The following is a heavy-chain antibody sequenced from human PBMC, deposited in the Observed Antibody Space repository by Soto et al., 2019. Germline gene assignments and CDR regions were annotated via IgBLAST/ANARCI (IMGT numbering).Heavy chain of an antibody. V-gene: IGHV3-23*01. CDR2: ISGSGGST. J-gene: IGHJ5*02. Sequence: GWSLRLSCAASGFTFSSYAMSWVRQAPGKGLEWVSAISGSGGSTYYADSVKGRFTISRDNSKNTLYLQMNSLRAEDTAVYYCAKAPLNTIFGVVIIRNDNWFDPWGQGTLVTVSS. D-gene: IGHD3-3*01. CDR3: AKAPLNTIFGVVIIRNDNWFDP. CDR1: GFTFSSYA.